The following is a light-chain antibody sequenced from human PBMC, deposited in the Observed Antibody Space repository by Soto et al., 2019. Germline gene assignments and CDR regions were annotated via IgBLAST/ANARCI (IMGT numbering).Light chain of an antibody. Sequence: ERAMTQSPATMSVSPGERATLSCRASQSVSSNLAWYQQKPGQAPRLLIYDASTRATGIPARFSGSGSGTEFTLTISSLQSEDFAVYYCQQYNNWPVTFGPATKVDIK. J-gene: IGKJ3*01. V-gene: IGKV3-15*01. CDR1: QSVSSN. CDR3: QQYNNWPVT. CDR2: DAS.